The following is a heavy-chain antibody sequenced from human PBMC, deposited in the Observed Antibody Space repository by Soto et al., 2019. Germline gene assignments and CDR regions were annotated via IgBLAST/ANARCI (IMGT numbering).Heavy chain of an antibody. Sequence: PSETLSLTCTVSGGSISSGGYYWSWIRQHPGKGLEWIGYIYYSGSTYYNPSLKSRVTISVDTSKNQFSLKLSSVAAADTAVYYCARGLGYCSSTSSPCGSYVSWFDPWGQGTLVTVSS. D-gene: IGHD2-2*01. CDR1: GGSISSGGYY. V-gene: IGHV4-31*03. J-gene: IGHJ5*02. CDR2: IYYSGST. CDR3: ARGLGYCSSTSSPCGSYVSWFDP.